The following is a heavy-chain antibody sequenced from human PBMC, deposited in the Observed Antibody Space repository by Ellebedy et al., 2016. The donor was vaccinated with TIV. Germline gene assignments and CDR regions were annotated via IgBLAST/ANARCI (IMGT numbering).Heavy chain of an antibody. CDR1: GFTFSSYS. V-gene: IGHV3-48*01. Sequence: GESLKISCAASGFTFSSYSMNWVRQAPGKGLDWLSYISSSSSTIFYADSVKGRFTISRDNAKNSLYLQMNSLRAEDTAVYYCARDRSEQWLVLVSYYYYGMDVWGQGTTVTVSS. D-gene: IGHD6-19*01. CDR3: ARDRSEQWLVLVSYYYYGMDV. CDR2: ISSSSSTI. J-gene: IGHJ6*02.